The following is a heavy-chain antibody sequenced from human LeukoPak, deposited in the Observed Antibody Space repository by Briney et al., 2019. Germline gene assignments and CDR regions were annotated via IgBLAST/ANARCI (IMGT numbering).Heavy chain of an antibody. Sequence: GGSLRLSCAASGFTVSSNYMNWVRQAPGKGLEWVSYISSSGSTIYYADSVKGRFTISRDNAKNSLSLQMNSLRAEDTAVYYCARHSFGDYEFWFDYWGQGTLVTVSS. CDR3: ARHSFGDYEFWFDY. CDR1: GFTVSSNY. J-gene: IGHJ4*02. V-gene: IGHV3-48*03. CDR2: ISSSGSTI. D-gene: IGHD4-17*01.